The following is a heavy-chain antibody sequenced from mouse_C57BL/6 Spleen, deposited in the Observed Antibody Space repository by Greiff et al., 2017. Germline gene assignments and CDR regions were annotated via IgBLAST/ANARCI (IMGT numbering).Heavy chain of an antibody. V-gene: IGHV14-1*01. D-gene: IGHD1-1*01. Sequence: VQLQQSGAELVRPGASVKLSCTASGFNIKDYYMHWVKQRPEQGLEWIGRIDPEDGDTEYAPKFQGKATMTADTSSNTAYLQLSSLTSEDTAVYYCTFYYYGSKWYFDVWGTGTTVTVSS. CDR1: GFNIKDYY. CDR3: TFYYYGSKWYFDV. J-gene: IGHJ1*03. CDR2: IDPEDGDT.